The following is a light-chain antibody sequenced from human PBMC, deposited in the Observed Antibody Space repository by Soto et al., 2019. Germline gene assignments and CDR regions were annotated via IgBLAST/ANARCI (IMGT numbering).Light chain of an antibody. CDR2: GAS. CDR3: QHYNNGPPGFT. J-gene: IGKJ3*01. Sequence: EIVMTQSPATLSVSPGERATLSCRASQSVSSNLVWYQQKPGQAPRLLIYGASTRATGIPARFSGSGSGTEFTLTISSMQSEDFAVYYCQHYNNGPPGFTFGPGTKVDIK. V-gene: IGKV3-15*01. CDR1: QSVSSN.